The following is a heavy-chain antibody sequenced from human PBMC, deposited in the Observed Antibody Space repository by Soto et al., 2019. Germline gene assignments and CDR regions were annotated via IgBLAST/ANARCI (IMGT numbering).Heavy chain of an antibody. D-gene: IGHD3-22*01. J-gene: IGHJ3*02. CDR2: IYYSGST. CDR1: GGSISSYY. V-gene: IGHV4-59*01. CDR3: ARDHADSSGTYDAFDI. Sequence: QVQLQESGPGLVKPSETLSLTCTVSGGSISSYYWSWIRQPPGKGLEWIGYIYYSGSTNYNPSLKCRVTISVDTSKNQFSLKLSSVTAADTAVYYCARDHADSSGTYDAFDIWGQGTMVTVSS.